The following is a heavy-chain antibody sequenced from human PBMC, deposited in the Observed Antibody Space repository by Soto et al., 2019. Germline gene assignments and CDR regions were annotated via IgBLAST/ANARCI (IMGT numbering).Heavy chain of an antibody. V-gene: IGHV1-2*04. J-gene: IGHJ4*02. Sequence: GASVKVSCKASGYTFTSYDINWVRQATGQGLEWMGWMNPNSGGTNYAQKFQGWVTMTRDTSISTAYMELSRLRSDDTAVYYCARTGVTTYYFDYWGQGTLVTVSS. D-gene: IGHD2-2*01. CDR2: MNPNSGGT. CDR3: ARTGVTTYYFDY. CDR1: GYTFTSYD.